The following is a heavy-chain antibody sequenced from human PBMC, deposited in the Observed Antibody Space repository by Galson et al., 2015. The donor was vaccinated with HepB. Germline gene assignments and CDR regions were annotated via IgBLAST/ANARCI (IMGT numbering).Heavy chain of an antibody. CDR2: ISSSSSTR. CDR1: GFTLSTYN. V-gene: IGHV3-48*04. J-gene: IGHJ2*01. Sequence: LRLSCAASGFTLSTYNMKWVRQAPGKGLEWISYISSSSSTRSYADSVKGRFSISRDNAKNSLYLQTNSLRVEDTAVYYCARETVILNWSLDLWGRGTLVTVSS. D-gene: IGHD2-21*01. CDR3: ARETVILNWSLDL.